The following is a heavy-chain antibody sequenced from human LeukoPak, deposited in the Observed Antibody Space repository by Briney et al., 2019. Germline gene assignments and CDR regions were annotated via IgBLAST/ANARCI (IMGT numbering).Heavy chain of an antibody. CDR1: GFTFSSYA. V-gene: IGHV3-23*01. Sequence: PGGSLRLSCAAPGFTFSSYAMSWVRQAPGKGLEWVSAISGSGGSTYYADSVKGRFTISRDNSKNTLYLQMNSLRAEDTAVYYCAKGIRFSGRGGDYWGQGTLVTVSS. D-gene: IGHD3-10*01. CDR3: AKGIRFSGRGGDY. CDR2: ISGSGGST. J-gene: IGHJ4*02.